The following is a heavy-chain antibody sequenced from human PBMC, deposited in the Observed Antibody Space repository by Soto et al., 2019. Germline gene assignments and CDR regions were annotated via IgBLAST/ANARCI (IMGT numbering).Heavy chain of an antibody. CDR3: ARNSGEMAIWAFDI. CDR2: FYNSGSS. V-gene: IGHV4-31*03. D-gene: IGHD2-21*01. CDR1: GGSISSGGYY. J-gene: IGHJ3*02. Sequence: SSETLSLTCTVSGGSISSGGYYWNWIRQHPGKGLEWIGYFYNSGSSYYNPSLKSRLTISLDTSKNQFSLKLRSVTAADTAMYYCARNSGEMAIWAFDIWGQGTMVTVSS.